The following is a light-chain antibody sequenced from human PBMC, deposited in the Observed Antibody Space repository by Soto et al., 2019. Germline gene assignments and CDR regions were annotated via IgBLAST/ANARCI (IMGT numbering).Light chain of an antibody. J-gene: IGKJ2*01. V-gene: IGKV3-20*01. CDR2: CAS. CDR1: QSVSSSY. CDR3: QQYGSSTYT. Sequence: EIVMTQSPGTLSLSPGERATLSCRASQSVSSSYLAWYQQKPGQAPRLLIYCASSRATGIPDRFSGSGSGTDFTLTISRLQPEDLAVYYWQQYGSSTYTFGQGTKLEIK.